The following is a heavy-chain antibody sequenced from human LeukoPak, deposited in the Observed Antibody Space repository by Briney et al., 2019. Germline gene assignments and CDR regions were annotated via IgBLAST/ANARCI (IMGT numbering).Heavy chain of an antibody. D-gene: IGHD6-13*01. V-gene: IGHV3-30*04. J-gene: IGHJ6*02. CDR2: TSYDGSNK. CDR3: ARDVGSSSWAPSDYYYGMDV. CDR1: GFTFSRYA. Sequence: GGSLRLSCAASGFTFSRYAMHWVRQAPGMGLEWVAVTSYDGSNKDYADSVKGRFTISRDNSKNTLYLQMNSLRAEDAAVYYCARDVGSSSWAPSDYYYGMDVWGQGTTVTVSS.